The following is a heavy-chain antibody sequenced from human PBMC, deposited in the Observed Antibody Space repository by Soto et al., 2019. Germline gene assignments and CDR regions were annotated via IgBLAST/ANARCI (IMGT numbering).Heavy chain of an antibody. D-gene: IGHD2-15*01. V-gene: IGHV4-39*01. CDR2: IYYSGTT. J-gene: IGHJ4*02. CDR1: GGSISSSSYH. CDR3: ARQYTPTTVVGFDS. Sequence: PSETLSLTCTVSGGSISSSSYHWAWIRQSPGRGLEWIGTIYYSGTTYYNPSLRSRLTISLDTSKNQFSLRLTSVTAADTAVYYCARQYTPTTVVGFDSWGQGTLVTVSS.